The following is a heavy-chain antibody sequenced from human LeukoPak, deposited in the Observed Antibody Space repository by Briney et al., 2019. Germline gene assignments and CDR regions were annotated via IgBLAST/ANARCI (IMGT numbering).Heavy chain of an antibody. D-gene: IGHD4-17*01. V-gene: IGHV1-2*02. Sequence: ASVKVACKASVYTFTGYYMHWVRQAPGQGLEWMGWINPNSGGTNYAQKFQGRVTMTRDTSISTAYMELSRLRSDDTAVYYCARLDTVTTPRGEYWGQGTLVTVSS. J-gene: IGHJ4*02. CDR1: VYTFTGYY. CDR2: INPNSGGT. CDR3: ARLDTVTTPRGEY.